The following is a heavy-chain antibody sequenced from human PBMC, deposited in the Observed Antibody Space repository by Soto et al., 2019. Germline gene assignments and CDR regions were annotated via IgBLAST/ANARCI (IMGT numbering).Heavy chain of an antibody. CDR1: GGTFGRFS. J-gene: IGHJ4*02. D-gene: IGHD2-15*01. CDR2: TIPILGVT. CDR3: ASNSQYCSGGSCYDY. V-gene: IGHV1-69*13. Sequence: SVKVSCKTSGGTFGRFSISWVRQAPGQGLEWMGGTIPILGVTNYAQKFQGRVTIVVDETTKTAYMELSSLRSDDTAIYYCASNSQYCSGGSCYDYWGQGTLVTVSS.